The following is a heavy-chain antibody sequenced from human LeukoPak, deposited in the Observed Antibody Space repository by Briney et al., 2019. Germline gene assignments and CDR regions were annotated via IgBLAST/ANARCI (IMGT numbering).Heavy chain of an antibody. CDR3: SKRSGGYYDH. V-gene: IGHV3-66*02. CDR1: GFAVNGDN. J-gene: IGHJ4*02. CDR2: LYSDYDDGHT. Sequence: GGSLRLSCAASGFAVNGDNMSWVRQAPGKRLEWVSVLYSDYDDGHTNYADSVRGRFTISRDNSNNMVYLQMNSLRVEDTAVYYCSKRSGGYYDHWSQGTLVTVSS. D-gene: IGHD3-3*01.